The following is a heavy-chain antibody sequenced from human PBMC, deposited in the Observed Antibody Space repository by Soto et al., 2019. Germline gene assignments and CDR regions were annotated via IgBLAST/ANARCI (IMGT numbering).Heavy chain of an antibody. CDR1: GYTFTSYD. Sequence: ASVKVSYKASGYTFTSYDINWVRQATGQGLEWMGWMNPNSGNTGYAQKFQGRVTMTRNTSISTAYMELSSLRSEDTAVYYCARSGAIVAYYYYYMDVWGKGTTVTVSS. V-gene: IGHV1-8*01. CDR2: MNPNSGNT. D-gene: IGHD2-15*01. J-gene: IGHJ6*03. CDR3: ARSGAIVAYYYYYMDV.